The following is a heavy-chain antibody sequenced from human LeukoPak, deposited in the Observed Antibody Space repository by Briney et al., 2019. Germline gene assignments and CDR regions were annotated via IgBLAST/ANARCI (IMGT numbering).Heavy chain of an antibody. V-gene: IGHV1-69*13. Sequence: ASVKVSCKASGGTFGSYAISWVRQAPGQGPEWMGGIIPIFGTANYAQKFQGRVTITADESTSTAYMELSSLRSEDTAVYYCASPYGSGSYLFYYYGMDVWGKGTTVTVSS. CDR3: ASPYGSGSYLFYYYGMDV. CDR1: GGTFGSYA. J-gene: IGHJ6*04. D-gene: IGHD3-10*01. CDR2: IIPIFGTA.